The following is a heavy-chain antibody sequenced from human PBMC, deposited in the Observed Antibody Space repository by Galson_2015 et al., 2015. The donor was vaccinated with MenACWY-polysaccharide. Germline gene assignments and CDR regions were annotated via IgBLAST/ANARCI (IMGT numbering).Heavy chain of an antibody. CDR1: GYTFTSYD. CDR2: MNPKSGNT. D-gene: IGHD3-3*01. Sequence: AVKVSCKASGYTFTSYDVIWGRQATGQGLEWMGWMNPKSGNTGYLQKFQGRVTMTRITSTTTAYMDLSSLRYEDTAVYYCARRQYYDFWSGRGGGLDVWGQGTTISVSS. J-gene: IGHJ6*02. V-gene: IGHV1-8*01. CDR3: ARRQYYDFWSGRGGGLDV.